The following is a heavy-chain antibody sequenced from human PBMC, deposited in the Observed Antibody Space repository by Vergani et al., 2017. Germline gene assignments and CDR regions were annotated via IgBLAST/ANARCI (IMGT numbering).Heavy chain of an antibody. D-gene: IGHD5-12*01. V-gene: IGHV7-4-1*02. Sequence: QVQLVQSGSELKKPGASVKVSCKASGYTFTSYAMNWVRQAPGQGLEWMGWINTNTGNPTYAQGFTGRFVFSLDTSGSTAYLQISSLKAEETAVYYCARESTQVDSGYDSHGGFVPWSQGTLVTVSS. CDR2: INTNTGNP. CDR3: ARESTQVDSGYDSHGGFVP. J-gene: IGHJ5*02. CDR1: GYTFTSYA.